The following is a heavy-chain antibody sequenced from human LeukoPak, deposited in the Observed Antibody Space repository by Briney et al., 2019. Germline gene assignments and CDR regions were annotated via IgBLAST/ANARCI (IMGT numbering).Heavy chain of an antibody. CDR3: ARGYGQAEYFQH. V-gene: IGHV4-59*01. CDR1: GGSISSYY. J-gene: IGHJ1*01. Sequence: SETLSLTCTASGGSISSYYWSWIRQPPGKGLEWIGYIYYSGSTNYNPSLKSRVTISVDTSKNQFSLKLSSVTAADTAVYYCARGYGQAEYFQHWGQGTLVTVSS. D-gene: IGHD5-18*01. CDR2: IYYSGST.